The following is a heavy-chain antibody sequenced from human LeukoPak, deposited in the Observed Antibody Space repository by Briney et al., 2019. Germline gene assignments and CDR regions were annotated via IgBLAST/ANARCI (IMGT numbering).Heavy chain of an antibody. Sequence: ASVKVSCKASGYTLTNSYIHWVRQAPGQVLEWMGLINPDGGNTNYAQNFQGRVTLTRDTSTSTVYMELSSLRAEDTAVYYCAKLLYYYDSSQPYWGQGTLVTVSS. CDR3: AKLLYYYDSSQPY. CDR2: INPDGGNT. J-gene: IGHJ4*02. CDR1: GYTLTNSY. D-gene: IGHD3-22*01. V-gene: IGHV1-46*01.